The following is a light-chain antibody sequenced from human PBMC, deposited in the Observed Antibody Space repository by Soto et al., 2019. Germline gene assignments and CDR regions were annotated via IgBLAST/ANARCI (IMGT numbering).Light chain of an antibody. CDR1: QNINTW. V-gene: IGKV1-5*02. Sequence: DIQMTQSPSTLSASVGDTVTIICRASQNINTWVAWYQQRPGRAPKALIYDASSLESGVPSRFSGSGSGTYFTLTITSLQPEDFATYFCQQYDSYSTRTFGQGTKVEIK. J-gene: IGKJ1*01. CDR3: QQYDSYSTRT. CDR2: DAS.